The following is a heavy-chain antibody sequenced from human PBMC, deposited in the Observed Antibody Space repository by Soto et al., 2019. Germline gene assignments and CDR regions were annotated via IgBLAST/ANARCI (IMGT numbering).Heavy chain of an antibody. CDR3: AREGTGYGDYDY. CDR2: INPGGGST. CDR1: AYPFTSFY. Sequence: QVQLVQSGAEVKKPGASVKISCKASAYPFTSFYIHWVRQAPGQGLEWMGMINPGGGSTTDAQKFQGSVTLTRDTATNTVYMELTGLKDAGTAMSFFAREGTGYGDYDYWGQGTLVTVSS. J-gene: IGHJ4*02. V-gene: IGHV1-46*01. D-gene: IGHD4-17*01.